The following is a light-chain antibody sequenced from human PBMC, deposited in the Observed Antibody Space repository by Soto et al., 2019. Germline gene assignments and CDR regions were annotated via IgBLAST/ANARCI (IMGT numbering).Light chain of an antibody. V-gene: IGKV1-12*01. Sequence: DIQTTQSPSSVSASVGDRVTITCLASRDIGDRLAWFRHKPGKAPQLLIQTASTLVRETPSRFSGSGSGTDFLLTINNLQPEDFATYYCLQASTFPRTFGQGTKVDIK. CDR1: RDIGDR. CDR2: TAS. J-gene: IGKJ1*01. CDR3: LQASTFPRT.